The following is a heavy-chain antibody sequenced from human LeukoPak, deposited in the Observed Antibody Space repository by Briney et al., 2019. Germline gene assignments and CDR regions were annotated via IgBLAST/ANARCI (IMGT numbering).Heavy chain of an antibody. D-gene: IGHD2-2*01. J-gene: IGHJ4*02. CDR1: GFTFSSYS. V-gene: IGHV3-21*01. CDR2: ISSSSSYI. CDR3: ARGPGGQDIVVVPAAMPWDY. Sequence: GGSLRLSCAASGFTFSSYSMNWVRQAPGKGLEWVSSISSSSSYIYYADSEKGRFTISRDNAKNSLYLQMNSLRAEDTAVYYCARGPGGQDIVVVPAAMPWDYWGQGTLVTVSS.